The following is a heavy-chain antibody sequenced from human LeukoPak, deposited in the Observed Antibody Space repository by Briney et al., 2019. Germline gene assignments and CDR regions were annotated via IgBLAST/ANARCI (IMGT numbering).Heavy chain of an antibody. CDR2: IRSKANSYAT. D-gene: IGHD1-26*01. V-gene: IGHV3-73*01. J-gene: IGHJ4*02. CDR3: THIISVGATIVDY. CDR1: GFTFSGSA. Sequence: GGSLRLSCAASGFTFSGSAMHWVRQASGKGLEWVGRIRSKANSYATAYAASVKGRFTISRDDSKNTAYLQMNSLKTEDTAVYYCTHIISVGATIVDYWGQGTLVTVSS.